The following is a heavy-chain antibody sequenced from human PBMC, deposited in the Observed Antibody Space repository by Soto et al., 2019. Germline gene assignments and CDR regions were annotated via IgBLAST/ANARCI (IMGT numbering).Heavy chain of an antibody. Sequence: EVQLVESGGGLVQPGGSLRLSCAGSGFTFSSYEMNWVRQAPGKGLEWVSYISSSGSTICYADSVKGRFTISRDNAKNSLYLQVNSLRAEDTAVYYCARGYYGSGGLRYGMDVWGQGTTLTVSS. CDR2: ISSSGSTI. CDR1: GFTFSSYE. D-gene: IGHD3-10*01. J-gene: IGHJ6*02. V-gene: IGHV3-48*03. CDR3: ARGYYGSGGLRYGMDV.